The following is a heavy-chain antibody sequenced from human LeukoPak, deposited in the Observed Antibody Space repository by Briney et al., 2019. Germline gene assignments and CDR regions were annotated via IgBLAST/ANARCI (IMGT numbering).Heavy chain of an antibody. CDR1: GGTFSSYT. D-gene: IGHD5-24*01. CDR3: ARDLGDGYNPQQTG. J-gene: IGHJ4*02. V-gene: IGHV1-69*04. Sequence: SVKVSCKASGGTFSSYTISWVRQAPGQGREWMGRIIPILGIANYAQKFQGRVTITADKSTSTAYMELSSLRSEDTAVYYCARDLGDGYNPQQTGWGQGTLSPSPQ. CDR2: IIPILGIA.